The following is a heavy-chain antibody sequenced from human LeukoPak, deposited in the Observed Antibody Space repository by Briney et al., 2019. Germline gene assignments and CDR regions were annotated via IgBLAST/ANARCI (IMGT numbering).Heavy chain of an antibody. J-gene: IGHJ4*02. CDR2: ISAYNGNT. CDR3: ARDEDWPDYRYYFDY. Sequence: VASVKVSCKASGYTFTSYGISWVRQAPGQGLEWMGWISAYNGNTNYAQKLQGRVTMTTDTSTSTAYMELRSLRSDDTAAYYCARDEDWPDYRYYFDYWGQGTLVTVSS. V-gene: IGHV1-18*01. D-gene: IGHD3-16*02. CDR1: GYTFTSYG.